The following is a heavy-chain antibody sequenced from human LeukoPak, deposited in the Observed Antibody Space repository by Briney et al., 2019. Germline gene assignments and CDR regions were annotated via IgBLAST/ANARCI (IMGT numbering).Heavy chain of an antibody. V-gene: IGHV3-23*01. CDR3: AHLSGPMDY. D-gene: IGHD5/OR15-5a*01. J-gene: IGHJ4*02. CDR1: GFTFSSYA. Sequence: GESLRLSCAVSGFTFSSYAMSWVRQAPGNGLELGSSISGGGGSTYYADSVRGPFTISRDNSKNTLYLQMNSLRAEDTAVFYCAHLSGPMDYWGQGTLVSVSS. CDR2: ISGGGGST.